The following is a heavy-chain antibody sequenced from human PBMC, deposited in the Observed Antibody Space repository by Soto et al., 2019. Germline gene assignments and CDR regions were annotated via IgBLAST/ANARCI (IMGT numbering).Heavy chain of an antibody. Sequence: QVQLQESGPGLVKPSETLSLTCTVSGGSISSYYWSWIRQPPGKGLEWIGYIYYSGSTNFNPSLKSRATISVDTSKTQFSLKLSSVTAADTAVYYCARRWGGALDFWGQGTLVTVSS. J-gene: IGHJ4*02. V-gene: IGHV4-59*08. D-gene: IGHD3-16*01. CDR2: IYYSGST. CDR3: ARRWGGALDF. CDR1: GGSISSYY.